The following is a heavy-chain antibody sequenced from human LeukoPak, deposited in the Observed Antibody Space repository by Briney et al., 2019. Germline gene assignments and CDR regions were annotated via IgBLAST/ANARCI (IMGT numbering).Heavy chain of an antibody. J-gene: IGHJ4*02. CDR3: AKVSAAEYYFDY. V-gene: IGHV3-23*01. CDR2: ISGSGGST. CDR1: GFTFSSYA. Sequence: GGSLRLPCAASGFTFSSYAMSWVRQAPGKGLEWVSAISGSGGSTYYADSVKGRFTISRDNSKNTLYLQMNSLRAEDTAVYYCAKVSAAEYYFDYWGQGTLVTVSS. D-gene: IGHD2-2*01.